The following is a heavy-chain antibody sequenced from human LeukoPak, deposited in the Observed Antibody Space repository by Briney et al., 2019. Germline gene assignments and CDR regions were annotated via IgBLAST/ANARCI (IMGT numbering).Heavy chain of an antibody. D-gene: IGHD3-22*01. V-gene: IGHV1-18*01. CDR2: ISAYNGNT. J-gene: IGHJ4*02. CDR3: ARDLSPLVYYDSSGYPY. CDR1: GYTFTNYG. Sequence: GASVKVSCKASGYTFTNYGISWVRQAPGQGLECMGWISAYNGNTNYAQRFQGRVTMTTDTSTSTAYMELRSLRSDDTAVYYCARDLSPLVYYDSSGYPYWGQGTLVTVSS.